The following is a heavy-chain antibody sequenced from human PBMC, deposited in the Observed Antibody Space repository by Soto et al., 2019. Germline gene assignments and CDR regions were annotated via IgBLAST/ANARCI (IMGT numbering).Heavy chain of an antibody. CDR3: ARPYEGGYSSNHHYYYALDV. CDR2: IVPIFGTR. CDR1: GGTFSRYS. V-gene: IGHV1-69*05. Sequence: SVKVSCKISGGTFSRYSISWVRQAPGQGLEWMRGIVPIFGTRNYAQKFQDRVTITTDESATTAHMELSNLRSEDTAVYYCARPYEGGYSSNHHYYYALDVWGQGTAVTVSS. J-gene: IGHJ6*02. D-gene: IGHD3-22*01.